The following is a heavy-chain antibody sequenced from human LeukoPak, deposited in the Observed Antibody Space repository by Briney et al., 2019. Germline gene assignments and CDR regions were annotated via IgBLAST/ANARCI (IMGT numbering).Heavy chain of an antibody. Sequence: GGSLRLSCAASGFTFSSYNMNWVRQAPGKGLEWVSYISSSSSTIYYADSVKGRFTISRDNARNSLYLQMNSLRAEDTAVYYCARADYYDSSGYYSPFYYYYYMDVWGKGTTVTVSS. CDR2: ISSSSSTI. CDR1: GFTFSSYN. D-gene: IGHD3-22*01. CDR3: ARADYYDSSGYYSPFYYYYYMDV. J-gene: IGHJ6*03. V-gene: IGHV3-48*01.